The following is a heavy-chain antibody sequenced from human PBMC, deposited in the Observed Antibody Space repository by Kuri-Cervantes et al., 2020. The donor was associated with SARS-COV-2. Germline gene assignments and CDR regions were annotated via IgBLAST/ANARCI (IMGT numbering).Heavy chain of an antibody. D-gene: IGHD2-2*01. Sequence: GGSLRLSCAASGFTFDDYAMHWVRQAPGKGLEWVSVIYSGGSTYYADSVKGRFTISRDNSKNTLYLQMNSLRAEDTAVYYCARDLVVYGMDVWGQGTTVTVSS. V-gene: IGHV3-53*01. CDR3: ARDLVVYGMDV. J-gene: IGHJ6*02. CDR2: IYSGGST. CDR1: GFTFDDYA.